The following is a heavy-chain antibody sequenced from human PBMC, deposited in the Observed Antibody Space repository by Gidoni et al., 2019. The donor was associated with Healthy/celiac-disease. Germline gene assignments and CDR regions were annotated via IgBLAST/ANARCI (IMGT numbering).Heavy chain of an antibody. CDR1: GGTFSSYA. CDR3: ARTIVLMVYAIYYGMDV. Sequence: QVQLVQSGAEVKKPGSSVKVSCKASGGTFSSYAISWVRQAPGKGLEWMGGIIPIFGTANYAQKFQGRVTITADESTSTAYMELSSLRSEDTAVYYCARTIVLMVYAIYYGMDVWGQGTTVTVSS. J-gene: IGHJ6*02. CDR2: IIPIFGTA. D-gene: IGHD2-8*01. V-gene: IGHV1-69*01.